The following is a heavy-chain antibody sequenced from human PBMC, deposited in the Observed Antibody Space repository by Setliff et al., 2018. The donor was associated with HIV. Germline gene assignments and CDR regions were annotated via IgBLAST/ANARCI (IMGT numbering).Heavy chain of an antibody. V-gene: IGHV4-34*01. CDR2: INHSGIT. Sequence: PSETLSLTCAVYGGSLSGYHWSWIRQSPEKGLEWIGEINHSGITKYNPSLKRRVTISVDTSKNQFSLKLRSVTAADTAVYYCARVPGYSSGTSYMDVWGKGTTVTVSS. D-gene: IGHD6-19*01. CDR3: ARVPGYSSGTSYMDV. CDR1: GGSLSGYH. J-gene: IGHJ6*03.